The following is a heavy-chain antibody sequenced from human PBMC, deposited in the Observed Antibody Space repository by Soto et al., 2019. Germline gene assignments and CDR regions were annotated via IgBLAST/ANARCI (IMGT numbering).Heavy chain of an antibody. J-gene: IGHJ5*02. Sequence: GGSLRLSCAASGFTFSNAGMSWVRQAPGKGLEWVGRIKSKTDGGTTDYAAPVKGRFTISRDDSKNTLYLQMNSLKTEDTAVYYCTTYYDFWSGYYSDNWFDPRGQGTLVTVSS. CDR2: IKSKTDGGTT. CDR3: TTYYDFWSGYYSDNWFDP. CDR1: GFTFSNAG. D-gene: IGHD3-3*01. V-gene: IGHV3-15*01.